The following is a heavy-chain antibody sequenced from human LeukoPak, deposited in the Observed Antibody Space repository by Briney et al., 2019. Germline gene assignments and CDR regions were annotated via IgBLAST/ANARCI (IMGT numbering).Heavy chain of an antibody. CDR2: ISAYNGNT. J-gene: IGHJ3*02. CDR3: AKGRADDRPRGDAFDI. D-gene: IGHD3-22*01. V-gene: IGHV1-18*01. Sequence: ASVKVSCKASGYTFTSYGISWVRQAPGQGLEWMGWISAYNGNTNYAQKLQGRVTMTTDTSTSTAYMELRSLRSDDTAVYYCAKGRADDRPRGDAFDIWGQGTMVTVSS. CDR1: GYTFTSYG.